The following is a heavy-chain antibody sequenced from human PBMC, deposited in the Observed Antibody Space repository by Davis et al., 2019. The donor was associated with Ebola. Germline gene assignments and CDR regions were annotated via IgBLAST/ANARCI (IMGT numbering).Heavy chain of an antibody. CDR3: ARAYRIYYMDV. J-gene: IGHJ6*03. CDR1: GFTFSNYA. Sequence: GESLKISCAASGFTFSNYAMSWVRQAPGKGLEWVSSISSSSSYIYYADSVKGRFTISRDNAKNSLYLQMNSLRAEDTAVYYCARAYRIYYMDVWGKGTTVTVSS. CDR2: ISSSSSYI. D-gene: IGHD2-15*01. V-gene: IGHV3-21*01.